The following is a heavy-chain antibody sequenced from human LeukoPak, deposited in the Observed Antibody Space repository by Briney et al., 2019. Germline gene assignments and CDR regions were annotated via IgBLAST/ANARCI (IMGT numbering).Heavy chain of an antibody. CDR2: ISRSGSTK. Sequence: GGSLRLSCAASGFTFSTYGMSWVRQAPGKGLEWVSSISRSGSTKYYADSVKGRFTISRDNAKNSLFLQMNSLRAEDTAVYYCARVLRYCSGGNCYSGGLGYMDVWGKGTTVTISS. CDR1: GFTFSTYG. V-gene: IGHV3-48*04. D-gene: IGHD2-15*01. J-gene: IGHJ6*03. CDR3: ARVLRYCSGGNCYSGGLGYMDV.